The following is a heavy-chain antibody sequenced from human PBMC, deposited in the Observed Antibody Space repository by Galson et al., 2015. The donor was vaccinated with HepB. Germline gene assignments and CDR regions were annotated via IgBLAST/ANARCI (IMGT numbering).Heavy chain of an antibody. CDR1: GFTFSSYG. J-gene: IGHJ6*02. CDR2: ISYDGSNK. CDR3: AKDIAAAEARYYYYYYGMDV. D-gene: IGHD6-13*01. Sequence: SLRLSCAASGFTFSSYGMHWVRQAPGKGLEWVAVISYDGSNKYYADSVKGRFTISRDNSKNTLYLQMNSLRAEDTAVYYCAKDIAAAEARYYYYYYGMDVWGQGTTVTASS. V-gene: IGHV3-30*18.